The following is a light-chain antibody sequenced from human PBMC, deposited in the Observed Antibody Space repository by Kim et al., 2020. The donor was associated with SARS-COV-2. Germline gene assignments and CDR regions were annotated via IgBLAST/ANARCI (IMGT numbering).Light chain of an antibody. J-gene: IGLJ2*01. CDR3: QSYNRDNVI. V-gene: IGLV6-57*03. CDR2: EDD. Sequence: GKTVTISGTRSNGSLDGNYVQWYQQRPGGVPTTVIYEDDQRPSGVSDRFSGSIDNSSNSASLTISGLRTEDEADYYCQSYNRDNVIFGGGTQLTVL. CDR1: NGSLDGNY.